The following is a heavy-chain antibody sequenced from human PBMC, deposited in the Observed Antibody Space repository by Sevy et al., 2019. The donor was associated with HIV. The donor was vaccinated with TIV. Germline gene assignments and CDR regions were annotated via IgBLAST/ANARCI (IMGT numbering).Heavy chain of an antibody. V-gene: IGHV3-23*01. CDR2: ISGSGDNT. D-gene: IGHD3-3*01. J-gene: IGHJ6*02. Sequence: GGYLRLSCAASGFTFSNYAMNWVRQTPGKGLEWVSSISGSGDNTYYADSVKGRFTISRDISYNTVTLQMSSLRAEDTAVYYCAKNEILWSGDLAMDVWGQGTTVTVSS. CDR3: AKNEILWSGDLAMDV. CDR1: GFTFSNYA.